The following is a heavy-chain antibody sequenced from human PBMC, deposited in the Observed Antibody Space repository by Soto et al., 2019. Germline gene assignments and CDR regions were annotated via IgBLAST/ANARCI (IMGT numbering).Heavy chain of an antibody. CDR1: GFTFSTYA. V-gene: IGHV3-30-3*01. CDR3: SRGGPYYYDSSDWGAFHI. D-gene: IGHD3-22*01. J-gene: IGHJ3*02. CDR2: ISYDGSNK. Sequence: QVQLVESGGGVVQPGRSLRLSCAASGFTFSTYAMHWVRQAPGKGLDWVAVISYDGSNKYYADSVKGRFTISRDNSKNTLYLKMNSLRAEDTTVYYCSRGGPYYYDSSDWGAFHIWGQGTMVTVSS.